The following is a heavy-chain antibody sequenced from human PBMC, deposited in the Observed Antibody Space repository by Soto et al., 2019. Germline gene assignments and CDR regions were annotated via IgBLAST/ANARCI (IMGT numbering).Heavy chain of an antibody. J-gene: IGHJ4*02. D-gene: IGHD3-22*01. CDR2: IYDSGST. V-gene: IGHV4-30-4*01. CDR3: ARGDYYEIFDY. Sequence: SETLSLTCTVSGGSISSGDYYWSWIRQPPGKGLEWIGYIYDSGSTYYNPSLKSRVTVSVDTSKNQFSLKLSAVTAADTAVYYCARGDYYEIFDYWGQGTLVTVSS. CDR1: GGSISSGDYY.